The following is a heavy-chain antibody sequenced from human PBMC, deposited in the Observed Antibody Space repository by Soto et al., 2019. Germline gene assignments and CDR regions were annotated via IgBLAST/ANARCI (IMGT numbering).Heavy chain of an antibody. CDR3: AREPRYCRGGSCSITGDAYDI. CDR1: GFIVSDTY. J-gene: IGHJ3*02. V-gene: IGHV3-66*01. D-gene: IGHD2-15*01. Sequence: EVQLVESGGGLVQPGGSLRLCCTASGFIVSDTYVNWVRQAPGKGLEWVSVISNRGDTHYADSVRGRFSLSRDISDNTLHLQMNNRRVEDTAVYYCAREPRYCRGGSCSITGDAYDIWGQGTMVTVSS. CDR2: ISNRGDT.